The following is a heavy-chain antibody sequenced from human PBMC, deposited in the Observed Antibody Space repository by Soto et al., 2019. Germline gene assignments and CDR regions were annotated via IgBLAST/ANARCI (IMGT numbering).Heavy chain of an antibody. D-gene: IGHD2-2*01. CDR3: ARDLGYCSSTNCYPWFDP. V-gene: IGHV4-59*01. CDR1: GGSISSFY. CDR2: VYYSGTT. J-gene: IGHJ5*02. Sequence: SETLSLTCTVSGGSISSFYWSWIRQPPGKELEWIGYVYYSGTTNYNPSLKSRVTISVDTSKNQFSLKLSSVTAADTAVYYCARDLGYCSSTNCYPWFDPWGQGTLVTVSS.